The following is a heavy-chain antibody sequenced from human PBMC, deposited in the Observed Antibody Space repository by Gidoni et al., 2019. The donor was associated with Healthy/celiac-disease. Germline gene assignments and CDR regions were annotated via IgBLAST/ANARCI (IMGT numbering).Heavy chain of an antibody. CDR1: GFTFSSYA. J-gene: IGHJ4*02. D-gene: IGHD2-15*01. CDR2: ISYDGSNK. Sequence: QVQLVESGGGVVQPGRSLRLSCEASGFTFSSYAMPWVRQAPGKGLEWVAVISYDGSNKYYADSVKGRFTISRDNSKNTLYLQMNSLRAEDTAVYYCARDQGYFSGGSCYSLLPIDYWGQGTLVTVSS. V-gene: IGHV3-30-3*01. CDR3: ARDQGYFSGGSCYSLLPIDY.